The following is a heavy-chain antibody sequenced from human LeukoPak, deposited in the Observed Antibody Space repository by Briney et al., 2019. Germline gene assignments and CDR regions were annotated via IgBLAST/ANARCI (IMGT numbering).Heavy chain of an antibody. D-gene: IGHD1-26*01. CDR2: ISYSGGT. V-gene: IGHV4-59*11. CDR1: GGSITSLS. CDR3: ARDGGSYFDY. Sequence: TLSLTCTVSGGSITSLSRGWIPQPPGKRLGWVGCISYSGGTNTTTSLTSRVTISVDTSKNQFSLKLSSVAAADTAVYYCARDGGSYFDYWGQGTLVTVSS. J-gene: IGHJ4*02.